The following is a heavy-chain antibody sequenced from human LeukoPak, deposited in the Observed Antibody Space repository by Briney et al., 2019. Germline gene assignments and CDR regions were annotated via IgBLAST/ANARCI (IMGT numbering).Heavy chain of an antibody. D-gene: IGHD3-10*01. J-gene: IGHJ5*02. CDR1: GFTFSSNI. CDR2: ISGSGGTT. V-gene: IGHV3-23*01. Sequence: GGSLRLSCAASGFTFSSNIMSWVRQAPGKGLEWVSGISGSGGTTCYAESVKGRFTISRDNSKNTLYLQMNSLRAEDTAVYYCAKVRGPWGQGTLVTVSS. CDR3: AKVRGP.